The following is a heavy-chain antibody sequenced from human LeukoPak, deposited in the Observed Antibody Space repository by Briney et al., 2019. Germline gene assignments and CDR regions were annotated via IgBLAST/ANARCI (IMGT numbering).Heavy chain of an antibody. J-gene: IGHJ4*02. Sequence: ASEKVSCKASGYTFTGYYMHWVRQAPGQGLEWMGWINPNSGGTNYAQKFQGRVTMTRDTSISTAYMELSRLRSDDTAVYYCARDVAPALRIMITFGGGFDYWGQGTLVTVSS. CDR2: INPNSGGT. CDR1: GYTFTGYY. CDR3: ARDVAPALRIMITFGGGFDY. V-gene: IGHV1-2*02. D-gene: IGHD3-16*01.